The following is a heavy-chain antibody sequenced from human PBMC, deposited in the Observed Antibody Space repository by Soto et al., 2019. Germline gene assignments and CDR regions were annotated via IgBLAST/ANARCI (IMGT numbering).Heavy chain of an antibody. CDR2: VYTSGRT. V-gene: IGHV4-4*07. D-gene: IGHD2-21*02. CDR1: GYSFRGYF. CDR3: ARDAAETVGDGYLCDP. J-gene: IGHJ5*02. Sequence: QVQLQESGPGLVKPSDTLSVTCTVSGYSFRGYFWSWIRQPAGQGLEWIVRVYTSGRTDYHPSLPGRVTVSVDTSQNQFTLRLGFVPAADAAVYYCARDAAETVGDGYLCDPWCQGTLVTVSS.